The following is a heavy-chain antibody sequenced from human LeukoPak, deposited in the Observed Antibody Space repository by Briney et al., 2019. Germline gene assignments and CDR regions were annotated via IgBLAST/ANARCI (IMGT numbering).Heavy chain of an antibody. J-gene: IGHJ4*02. CDR1: GFTFSTYC. CDR2: ICTDGGSI. V-gene: IGHV3-74*01. CDR3: VRGVPVTPGIDY. Sequence: PGGSLRLSCAASGFTFSTYCMHWVRQPPGKGLVWVSQICTDGGSIKYADSVRGQFTISRDNAKNTLYLQMNSLRAEDTAVYYCVRGVPVTPGIDYWGQGTLVTVSS. D-gene: IGHD2-2*01.